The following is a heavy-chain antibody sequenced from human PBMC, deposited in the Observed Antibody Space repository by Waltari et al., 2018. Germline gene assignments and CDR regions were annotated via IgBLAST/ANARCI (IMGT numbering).Heavy chain of an antibody. CDR3: ARDYNYFSDSMWYDAFDI. CDR2: IKGDGSKE. Sequence: EVQLVESGGGLVKRGGSRRLSCAASVFSFRASWMPWVRQPPGKGLEWVANIKGDGSKENYVDSVKGRFSMSTDIAKNSLFLQMTSLRAEDTAVYYCARDYNYFSDSMWYDAFDIWGQGTMVTVSS. J-gene: IGHJ3*02. V-gene: IGHV3-7*01. D-gene: IGHD1-1*01. CDR1: VFSFRASW.